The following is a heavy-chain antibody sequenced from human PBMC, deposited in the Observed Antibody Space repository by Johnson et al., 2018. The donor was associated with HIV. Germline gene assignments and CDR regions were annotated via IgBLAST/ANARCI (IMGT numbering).Heavy chain of an antibody. J-gene: IGHJ3*02. D-gene: IGHD1-1*01. CDR2: ISGSGGST. Sequence: VQLVESGGGVVQPGRSLRLSCAASGFTFSSYAMSWVRQAPGKGLEWVSAISGSGGSTYYADSVKGRFTISRDNSKNTLYLQMSSLRAEDTAVYYCACLDSAMRAFDIWGQGTMVTVSS. V-gene: IGHV3-23*04. CDR1: GFTFSSYA. CDR3: ACLDSAMRAFDI.